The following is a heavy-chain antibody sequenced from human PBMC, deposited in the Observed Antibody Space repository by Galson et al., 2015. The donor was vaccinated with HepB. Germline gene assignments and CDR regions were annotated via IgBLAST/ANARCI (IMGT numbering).Heavy chain of an antibody. J-gene: IGHJ3*02. D-gene: IGHD1-7*01. V-gene: IGHV3-21*01. CDR2: ISSSSSYI. Sequence: SLRLSCAASGFTFSSYSMNWVRQAPGKGLEWVSSISSSSSYIYYADSVKGRFTISRDNAKNTLYLQMDSLRAEDTAVYYCAREGGNSDHAFDIWGQGTMVTVSS. CDR3: AREGGNSDHAFDI. CDR1: GFTFSSYS.